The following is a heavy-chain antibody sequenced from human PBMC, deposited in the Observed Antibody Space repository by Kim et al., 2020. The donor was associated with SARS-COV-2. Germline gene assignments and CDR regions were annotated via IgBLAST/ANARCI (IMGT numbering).Heavy chain of an antibody. V-gene: IGHV4-39*01. J-gene: IGHJ3*02. D-gene: IGHD2-2*01. Sequence: LKSRFTISVDTSKSQFSPKLSSVTAADTAVYYCARHEDIVVVPAQDAFDIWGQGTMVTVSS. CDR3: ARHEDIVVVPAQDAFDI.